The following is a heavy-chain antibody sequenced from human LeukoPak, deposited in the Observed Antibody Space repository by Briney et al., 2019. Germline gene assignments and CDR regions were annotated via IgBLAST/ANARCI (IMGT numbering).Heavy chain of an antibody. J-gene: IGHJ4*02. CDR2: IYYSGST. D-gene: IGHD3-22*01. V-gene: IGHV4-59*01. CDR1: GGSISSYY. Sequence: PSETLSLTCTVSGGSISSYYWSWIRQPPGKGLEWIGYIYYSGSTNYNPSLKSRVTISVDTSKNQFSLKLSSVTAADTAVYYCARAPPPYYYDSSGYYWVFDYWGQGTLVTVSS. CDR3: ARAPPPYYYDSSGYYWVFDY.